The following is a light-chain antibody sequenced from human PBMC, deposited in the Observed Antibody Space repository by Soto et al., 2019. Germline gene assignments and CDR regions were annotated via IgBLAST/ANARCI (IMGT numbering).Light chain of an antibody. CDR2: DVN. Sequence: QSVLTQPASVSGSPGQSIAMSCTGTSSDVGAYDFVSWYQQHPGKAPKLLIYDVNNRPSGISSRFSGSKSGNTASLTISGLQAEDEAEYYCSSYKTGSAEVFGTGTKVTVL. V-gene: IGLV2-14*03. J-gene: IGLJ1*01. CDR1: SSDVGAYDF. CDR3: SSYKTGSAEV.